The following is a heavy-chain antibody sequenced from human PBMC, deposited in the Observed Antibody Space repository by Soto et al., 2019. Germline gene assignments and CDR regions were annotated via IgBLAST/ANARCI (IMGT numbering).Heavy chain of an antibody. Sequence: QVQLVQSGAEVKKPGASVKVSCKAAAYTFTSYDINWVRQATGQDFEWMGWMNPNNGNTAYAKKFQGRVTMTRDTSKRTAFMELSSLASEDTAGYYCASGPRNWGVDYWGQGTLVTVSS. CDR1: AYTFTSYD. J-gene: IGHJ4*02. CDR3: ASGPRNWGVDY. V-gene: IGHV1-8*01. D-gene: IGHD7-27*01. CDR2: MNPNNGNT.